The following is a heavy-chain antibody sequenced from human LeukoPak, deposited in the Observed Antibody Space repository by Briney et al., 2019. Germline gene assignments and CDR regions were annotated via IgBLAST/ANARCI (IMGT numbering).Heavy chain of an antibody. V-gene: IGHV4-59*08. Sequence: SETLCLTCTVSGGSISGYYWSWIRQPPGKGLEWIGYIYYSGNTNYNPSLKSRVTISVDTSKNQFSLKLSSVTAADTAVYYCARHENYDTSGYYTFDYWGQGTLVTVSS. CDR2: IYYSGNT. CDR3: ARHENYDTSGYYTFDY. CDR1: GGSISGYY. J-gene: IGHJ4*02. D-gene: IGHD3-22*01.